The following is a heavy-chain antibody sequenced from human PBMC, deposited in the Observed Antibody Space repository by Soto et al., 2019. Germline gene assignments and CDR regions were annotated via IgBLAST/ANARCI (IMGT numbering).Heavy chain of an antibody. CDR3: ARDSQSYYDFWSGSRAGGYYYGMDV. Sequence: SVKVSCKASGGTFSSYAISWVRQAPGQGLEWMGGIIPIFGTANYAQKFQGRVTITADESTSTAYMELSSLRSEDTAVYYCARDSQSYYDFWSGSRAGGYYYGMDVWGQGTTVTVSS. CDR2: IIPIFGTA. CDR1: GGTFSSYA. V-gene: IGHV1-69*13. D-gene: IGHD3-3*01. J-gene: IGHJ6*02.